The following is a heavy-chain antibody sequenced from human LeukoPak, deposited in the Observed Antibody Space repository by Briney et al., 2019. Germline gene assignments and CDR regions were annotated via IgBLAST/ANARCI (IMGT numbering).Heavy chain of an antibody. J-gene: IGHJ4*02. Sequence: ASVKVSCTASGYTFTGYYMHWVRQAPGQGLEWMGWINPNSGGTNYAQKFQGRVTMTRDTSISTAYMELSRLRSDDTAVYYCASPYYDSSGYYEWGQGTLVTVSS. CDR1: GYTFTGYY. V-gene: IGHV1-2*02. D-gene: IGHD3-22*01. CDR3: ASPYYDSSGYYE. CDR2: INPNSGGT.